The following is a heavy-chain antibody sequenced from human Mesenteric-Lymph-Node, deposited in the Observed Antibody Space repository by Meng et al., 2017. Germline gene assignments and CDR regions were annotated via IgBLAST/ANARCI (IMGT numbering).Heavy chain of an antibody. Sequence: GESLKISCAASGFTFSNYAMTWVRQAPGKGLEWVSAISGSDDSTYYADSVKGRFTVSRDNSKNTLYLQMSSLRAEDTAVYYCAKGSRNSGYYFDYWGQGTLVTVSS. J-gene: IGHJ4*02. CDR1: GFTFSNYA. D-gene: IGHD3-22*01. CDR2: ISGSDDST. V-gene: IGHV3-23*01. CDR3: AKGSRNSGYYFDY.